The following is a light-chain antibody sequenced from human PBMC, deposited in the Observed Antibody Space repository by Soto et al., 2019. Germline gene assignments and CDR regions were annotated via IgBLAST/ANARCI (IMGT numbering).Light chain of an antibody. Sequence: EIVLTESQGTLSLSPGERVTLSCRASQTVTNRYFAWYQHRRGQAPRLLIYGTSNRATGVPDRFSGSGSGTDFSLTSARLEPEDFAVYFCQQYASSITFGGGTKVEFK. CDR3: QQYASSIT. V-gene: IGKV3-20*01. CDR1: QTVTNRY. J-gene: IGKJ4*02. CDR2: GTS.